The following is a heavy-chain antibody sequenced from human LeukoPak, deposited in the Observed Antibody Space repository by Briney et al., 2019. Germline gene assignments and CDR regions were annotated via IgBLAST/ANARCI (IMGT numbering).Heavy chain of an antibody. Sequence: PSETLSLTCAVYGGSFSGYYWSWIRQPPGKGLEWIGEINHSGSTNYNPSLKSRVTISVDTSKSQFSLKLSSVTAADTAVYYCARTVAGNPYYYYYYMDVWGKGTTVTVSS. CDR2: INHSGST. CDR1: GGSFSGYY. D-gene: IGHD6-19*01. CDR3: ARTVAGNPYYYYYYMDV. J-gene: IGHJ6*03. V-gene: IGHV4-34*01.